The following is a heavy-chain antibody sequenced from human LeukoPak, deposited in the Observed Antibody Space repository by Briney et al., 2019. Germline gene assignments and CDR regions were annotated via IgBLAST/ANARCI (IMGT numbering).Heavy chain of an antibody. J-gene: IGHJ4*02. V-gene: IGHV4-59*01. Sequence: SETLSLTCTVSGGSISSYYWSWIRQPPGEGLEWIGYIYYSGSTNYNPSLKSRVTISVDTSKNQFSLKLSSVTAADTAVYYCARDGGYSYGYLPFDYWGQGTLVTVSS. CDR3: ARDGGYSYGYLPFDY. D-gene: IGHD5-18*01. CDR1: GGSISSYY. CDR2: IYYSGST.